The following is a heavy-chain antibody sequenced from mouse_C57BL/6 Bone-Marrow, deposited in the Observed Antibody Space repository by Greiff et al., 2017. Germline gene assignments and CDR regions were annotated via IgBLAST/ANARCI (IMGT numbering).Heavy chain of an antibody. CDR2: SRNKANDYTT. CDR1: GFTFSDFY. J-gene: IGHJ3*01. Sequence: EVKLVESGGGLVQSGRSLRLSCATSGFTFSDFYMEWVRQAPGKGLEWIAASRNKANDYTTEYSASVKGRFIVSRDTSQSILYLQMNALRAEDTAIYYCARGDYEGFAYWGQGTLVTVSA. V-gene: IGHV7-1*01. D-gene: IGHD2-4*01. CDR3: ARGDYEGFAY.